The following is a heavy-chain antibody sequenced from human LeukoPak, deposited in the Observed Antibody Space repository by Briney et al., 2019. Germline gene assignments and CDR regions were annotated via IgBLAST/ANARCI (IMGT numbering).Heavy chain of an antibody. J-gene: IGHJ4*02. CDR3: ARDLVDIVATTYIAFDY. CDR2: INPNSGGT. CDR1: GYTFTGYY. V-gene: IGHV1-2*02. D-gene: IGHD5-12*01. Sequence: ASVKVSCKASGYTFTGYYMHWVRQAPGQGPECMGWINPNSGGTNYAQKFQGRVTMTRDTSISTAYMELSRLRSDDTAVYYCARDLVDIVATTYIAFDYWGQGTLVTVSS.